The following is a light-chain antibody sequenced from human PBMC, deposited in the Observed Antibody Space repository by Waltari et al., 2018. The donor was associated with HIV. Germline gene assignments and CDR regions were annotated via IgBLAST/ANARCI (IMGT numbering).Light chain of an antibody. J-gene: IGKJ4*02. V-gene: IGKV1-33*01. CDR3: QQYDNLPLT. Sequence: IQITQSRSSLSPSVGHRVTITCQASQDISHYLNWYQQKPGKAPKLLIYDASNVETGVPSRFRGSGSGTDFTFTISSLQPEDIATYYCQQYDNLPLTFGGGTKVEIK. CDR2: DAS. CDR1: QDISHY.